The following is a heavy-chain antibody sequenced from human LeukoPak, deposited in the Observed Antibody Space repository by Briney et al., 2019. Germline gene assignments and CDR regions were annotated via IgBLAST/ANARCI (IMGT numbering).Heavy chain of an antibody. CDR1: GFTFSSYG. Sequence: PGGSLRLSCAASGFTFSSYGMHWVRQAPGKGLEWVAVIWYDGSNKYYADSVKGRFTISRDNSKNTLYLQMNSLRAEDTAVYYCARRFKRFGIAAAGSYLDVWGKATTVTVSS. CDR3: ARRFKRFGIAAAGSYLDV. D-gene: IGHD6-13*01. CDR2: IWYDGSNK. V-gene: IGHV3-33*01. J-gene: IGHJ6*03.